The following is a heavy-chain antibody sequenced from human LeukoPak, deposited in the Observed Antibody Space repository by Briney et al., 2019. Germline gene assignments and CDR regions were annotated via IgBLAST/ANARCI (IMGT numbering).Heavy chain of an antibody. CDR2: IIPILGIA. CDR3: AREHYYDSSGFDY. CDR1: GGTFSSYA. J-gene: IGHJ4*02. V-gene: IGHV1-69*04. Sequence: GASVKVSCKASGGTFSSYAISWVRQAPGQGLEWMGRIIPILGIANYAQKFQGRVTIIADKSTSTAYMELSSLRSEDTAVYYCAREHYYDSSGFDYWGQGTLVTVSS. D-gene: IGHD3-22*01.